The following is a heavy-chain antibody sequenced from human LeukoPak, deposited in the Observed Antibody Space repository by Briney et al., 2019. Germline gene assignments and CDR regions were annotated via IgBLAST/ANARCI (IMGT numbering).Heavy chain of an antibody. CDR2: MNPNSSNT. CDR3: ASYCSSTSCYGYAFDI. J-gene: IGHJ3*02. D-gene: IGHD2-2*01. CDR1: GYTFTSYD. V-gene: IGHV1-8*03. Sequence: ASVKVSCKASGYTFTSYDINWVRQATGQGLEWMGWMNPNSSNTGYAQKFQGRVTITRNTSISTAYMELSSLRSEDTAVYYCASYCSSTSCYGYAFDIWGQGTMVTVSS.